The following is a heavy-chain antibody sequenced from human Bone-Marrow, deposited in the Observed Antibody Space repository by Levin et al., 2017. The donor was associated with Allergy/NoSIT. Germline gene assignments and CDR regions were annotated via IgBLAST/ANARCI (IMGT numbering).Heavy chain of an antibody. Sequence: GESLKIFCAASGLIFSNYAMNWVRQAPGKGLEWVSQISGSGSNTHYADSVRGRFTFSRDNSNNTVYLQMNSLRADDTAVYYCAGYDTSGYHSPFDYWGQGTLVTVSS. J-gene: IGHJ4*02. CDR3: AGYDTSGYHSPFDY. CDR2: ISGSGSNT. V-gene: IGHV3-23*01. CDR1: GLIFSNYA. D-gene: IGHD3-22*01.